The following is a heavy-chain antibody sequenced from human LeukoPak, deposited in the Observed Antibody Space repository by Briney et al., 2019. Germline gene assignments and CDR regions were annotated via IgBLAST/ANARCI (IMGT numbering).Heavy chain of an antibody. CDR2: ISHDGNDT. CDR1: GFTFSHYA. Sequence: GGSLRLSCGGFGFTFSHYAMHWVRQAPGKGLEWVAVISHDGNDTYYAVSLKGRFTISRGNSNNTLYLQMNSLRPDDTAVYYCTRARSSRYLKYWGQGTLVTVSS. D-gene: IGHD2-2*01. CDR3: TRARSSRYLKY. J-gene: IGHJ4*02. V-gene: IGHV3-30*04.